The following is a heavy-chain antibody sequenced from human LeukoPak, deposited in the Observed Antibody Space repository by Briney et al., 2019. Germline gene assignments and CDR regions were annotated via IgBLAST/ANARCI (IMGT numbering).Heavy chain of an antibody. CDR3: ASWAGYCSSNNCYATSLDY. CDR2: ISAYNVNA. Sequence: GASVKVSCKASGYTFTSYGISWVRQAPGQGLEWMGWISAYNVNANFAQKLHGRVTMTTDTSTNTAYMELRSLRSDDTAVYYCASWAGYCSSNNCYATSLDYWGQGTLVTVS. V-gene: IGHV1-18*01. CDR1: GYTFTSYG. J-gene: IGHJ4*02. D-gene: IGHD2-2*01.